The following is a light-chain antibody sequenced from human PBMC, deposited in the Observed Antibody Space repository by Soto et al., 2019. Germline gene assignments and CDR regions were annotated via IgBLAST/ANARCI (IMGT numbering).Light chain of an antibody. CDR1: QSVSGN. CDR3: QQFNSWPRT. Sequence: IVMTQSPATVSASPGERVTLYCRASQSVSGNVAWYHQKPGQPPRLLVYGASTTATDIPARFFGSGSETDFTLTITRLQSEDFGTYYCQQFNSWPRTFGQGTKVDIK. CDR2: GAS. V-gene: IGKV3-15*01. J-gene: IGKJ1*01.